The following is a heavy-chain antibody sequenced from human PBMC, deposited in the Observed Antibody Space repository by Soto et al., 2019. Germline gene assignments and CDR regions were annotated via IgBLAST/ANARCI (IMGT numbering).Heavy chain of an antibody. CDR1: GYSFTTYG. CDR3: ARECPAPYYYYGMDV. V-gene: IGHV1-18*01. CDR2: ISGYNGNT. Sequence: QVQLVQSRGEVKKPGASVKVSCKTSGYSFTTYGISWVRQAPGQGLEWMGWISGYNGNTNYAQKLQGRVPMTTDTSTSTAYMELRSLRSDDTAVYYCARECPAPYYYYGMDVWGQGSTVTVSS. J-gene: IGHJ6*02.